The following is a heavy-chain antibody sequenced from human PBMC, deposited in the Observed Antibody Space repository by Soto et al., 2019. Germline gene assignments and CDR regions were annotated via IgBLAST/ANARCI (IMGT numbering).Heavy chain of an antibody. V-gene: IGHV4-59*01. J-gene: IGHJ6*03. CDR3: ARIGGYSYGYDYYYYYMDV. CDR2: IYYGGST. D-gene: IGHD5-18*01. Sequence: SETLSLTCTVSGGSISSYYWSWIRQPPGKGLEWIGYIYYGGSTNYNPSLKSRVTISVDTSRNQFSLKLSSVTAADTAVYYCARIGGYSYGYDYYYYYMDVWGKGTTVTVSS. CDR1: GGSISSYY.